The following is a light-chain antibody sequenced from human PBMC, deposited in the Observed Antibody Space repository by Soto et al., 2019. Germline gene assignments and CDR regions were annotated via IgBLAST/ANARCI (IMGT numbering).Light chain of an antibody. CDR1: QSVSSIY. J-gene: IGKJ1*01. Sequence: EIVLTQSPGTLSLSPGERATLSCRASQSVSSIYLAWYQQKPGQAPRLLIYGASSRATGIPDRFSGSGSGTDFTVTISRLEPEDFAVYYWQQYDSSRWTFGQGTKVEI. CDR3: QQYDSSRWT. CDR2: GAS. V-gene: IGKV3-20*01.